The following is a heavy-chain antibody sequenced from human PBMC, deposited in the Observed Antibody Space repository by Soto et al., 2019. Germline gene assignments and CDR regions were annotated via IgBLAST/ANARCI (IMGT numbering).Heavy chain of an antibody. V-gene: IGHV3-33*01. J-gene: IGHJ6*02. D-gene: IGHD1-20*01. CDR1: GFTFYTYG. CDR3: ARIGCPGNNCNPYYHYCMDV. Sequence: GGSLRLSCAASGFTFYTYGMHWVRQVPGKGLQWVDIIWYDGGTKYYAYSVRGRFTVSRDNSKNTLYLQMNSLRDEDTAVYYCARIGCPGNNCNPYYHYCMDVWGQGTTVTVSS. CDR2: IWYDGGTK.